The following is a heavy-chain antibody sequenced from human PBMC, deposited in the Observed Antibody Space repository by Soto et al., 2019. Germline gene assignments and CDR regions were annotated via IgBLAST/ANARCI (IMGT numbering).Heavy chain of an antibody. CDR3: ARNRMYYGFWSCYSRQEAVDI. V-gene: IGHV4-39*01. CDR1: GGSISSSSYY. CDR2: IYYSGST. J-gene: IGHJ3*02. D-gene: IGHD3-3*01. Sequence: QLLESGPGLVKPSETLSLTCTVSGGSISSSSYYWGWIRQPPGKGLEWIGSIYYSGSTYHNPSLKSRVTISVDTSKNQFSLKLSSVTAADTAVYYCARNRMYYGFWSCYSRQEAVDIWGQGTMVTVSS.